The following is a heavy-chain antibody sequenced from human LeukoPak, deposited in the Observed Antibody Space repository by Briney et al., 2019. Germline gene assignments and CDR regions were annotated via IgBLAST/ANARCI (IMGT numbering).Heavy chain of an antibody. Sequence: SQTLSLTCTVSGGSISSGGYYWTWIPQHPGKGLVWIGYIYYTGRTEYNPSLKSRVTILLDMSKNQFSLRLSSVTAADTAVYYCASPAMQIVARDDAFHIWGPGTMVTVSS. CDR3: ASPAMQIVARDDAFHI. V-gene: IGHV4-31*03. J-gene: IGHJ3*02. CDR1: GGSISSGGYY. D-gene: IGHD2-21*01. CDR2: IYYTGRT.